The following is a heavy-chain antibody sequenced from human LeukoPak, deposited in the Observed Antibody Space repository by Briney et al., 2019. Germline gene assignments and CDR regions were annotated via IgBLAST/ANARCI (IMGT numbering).Heavy chain of an antibody. Sequence: KPSETLSLTCAVSGGSISSYYWSWIRQPPGKGLEWIGYIYYSGSTNYNPSLKSRVTISVDTSKNQFSLELSSVTAADTAVYYCARHIVVVTAEGNDAFDIWGQGTMVTVSS. J-gene: IGHJ3*02. V-gene: IGHV4-59*01. CDR3: ARHIVVVTAEGNDAFDI. CDR1: GGSISSYY. CDR2: IYYSGST. D-gene: IGHD2-21*02.